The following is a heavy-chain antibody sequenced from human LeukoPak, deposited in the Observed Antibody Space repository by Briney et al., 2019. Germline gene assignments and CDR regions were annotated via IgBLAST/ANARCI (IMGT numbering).Heavy chain of an antibody. CDR3: ARGREPYTNTDWFDP. CDR1: GFTFHYYG. Sequence: GGSLRLSCAASGFTFHYYGMNWVRQAQGKGLEWVSSISSSGVYTYYADSVKGRFTISRDNAENSLYLQMDSLRAEDTGLYYCARGREPYTNTDWFDPWGQGTLVTVSS. D-gene: IGHD2-2*02. J-gene: IGHJ5*02. CDR2: ISSSGVYT. V-gene: IGHV3-21*01.